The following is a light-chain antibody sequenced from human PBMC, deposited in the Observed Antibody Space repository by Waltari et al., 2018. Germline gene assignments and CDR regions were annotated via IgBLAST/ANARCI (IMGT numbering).Light chain of an antibody. CDR3: QHYNNYPPT. V-gene: IGKV1-5*03. CDR2: KAS. J-gene: IGKJ4*01. CDR1: QSISTW. Sequence: DIQMTQSPSILSASVGDTVTITCRTSQSISTWLAWYQQKPGTAPKLLISKASILESGVPSRFSGSGSGTEFTLTINSLQPDDFATFYCQHYNNYPPTFGGGTKVEIK.